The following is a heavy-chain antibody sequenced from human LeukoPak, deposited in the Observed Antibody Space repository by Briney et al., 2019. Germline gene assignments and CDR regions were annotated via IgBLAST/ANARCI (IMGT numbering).Heavy chain of an antibody. D-gene: IGHD1-26*01. V-gene: IGHV1-2*02. Sequence: ASVTVSCKASGYTFTAFYMHWVRQAPGEGLGWMGWINPNSGVTYYAQKFQGRVTVTRDTSIITAYMELSRLGSDDTAVYYCARGYYSVGATTLRYFQHWGQGTLVTVSS. CDR2: INPNSGVT. CDR3: ARGYYSVGATTLRYFQH. CDR1: GYTFTAFY. J-gene: IGHJ1*01.